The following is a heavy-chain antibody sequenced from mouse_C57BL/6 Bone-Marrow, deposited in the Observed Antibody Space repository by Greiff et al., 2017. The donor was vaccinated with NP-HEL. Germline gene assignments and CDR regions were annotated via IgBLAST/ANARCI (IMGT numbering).Heavy chain of an antibody. Sequence: EVHLVESGGDLVKPGGSLKLSCAASGFTFSSYGMSWVRQTPDKRLEWVATISSGGSYTYYPDSVKGRFTISRDNAKNTLYLQMSSLKSEDTAMYYCASYYYGSSPWFAYWGQGTLVTVSA. V-gene: IGHV5-6*01. J-gene: IGHJ3*01. CDR2: ISSGGSYT. CDR1: GFTFSSYG. D-gene: IGHD1-1*01. CDR3: ASYYYGSSPWFAY.